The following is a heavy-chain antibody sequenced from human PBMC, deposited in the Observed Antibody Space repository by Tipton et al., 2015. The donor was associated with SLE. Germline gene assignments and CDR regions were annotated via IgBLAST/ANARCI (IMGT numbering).Heavy chain of an antibody. CDR1: GFTVNTKY. CDR2: IYVGGTT. J-gene: IGHJ4*02. CDR3: ARVRVDTAMGVFDF. Sequence: SLRLSCAASGFTVNTKYMTWVRQAPGKGLEWVSVIYVGGTTYHADSVKGRFSITRDNSKNTLFLEMNILRPDDTAVYYCARVRVDTAMGVFDFWGQGTLVTVSS. D-gene: IGHD5-18*01. V-gene: IGHV3-53*05.